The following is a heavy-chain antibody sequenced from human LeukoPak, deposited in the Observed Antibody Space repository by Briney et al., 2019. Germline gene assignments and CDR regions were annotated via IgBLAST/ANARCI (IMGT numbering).Heavy chain of an antibody. J-gene: IGHJ3*01. CDR1: GFTFSTYA. Sequence: GGSLRLSCAASGFTFSTYAMSWVRQAPGKGLEWVSSISGRDGSTYYADSVKGRFTISRDNSKNTLYLQMNSLRAEDTAVYHCAKDQWLVPGGAFDFWGQGTMVTVSS. D-gene: IGHD6-19*01. CDR3: AKDQWLVPGGAFDF. CDR2: ISGRDGST. V-gene: IGHV3-23*01.